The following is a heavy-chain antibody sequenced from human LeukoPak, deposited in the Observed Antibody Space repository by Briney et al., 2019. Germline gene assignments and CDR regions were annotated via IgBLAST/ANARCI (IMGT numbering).Heavy chain of an antibody. CDR1: GFTFSSYW. V-gene: IGHV3-74*01. D-gene: IGHD3-3*01. CDR3: ARGGNQYYDFWSGYTGWFDP. CDR2: IKRDGSGT. Sequence: GGSLRLSCAASGFTFSSYWMHWVRQAPGKGLVWVSRIKRDGSGTSYADSVKGRFTISRDNAKNTLYLQMNSLRAEDTAVYYCARGGNQYYDFWSGYTGWFDPWGQGTLVTVSS. J-gene: IGHJ5*02.